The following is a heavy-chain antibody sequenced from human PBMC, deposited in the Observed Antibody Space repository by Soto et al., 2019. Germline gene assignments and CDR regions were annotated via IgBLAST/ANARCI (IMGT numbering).Heavy chain of an antibody. D-gene: IGHD3-10*01. V-gene: IGHV1-69*13. CDR2: IIPIFGTA. J-gene: IGHJ4*02. Sequence: GASVKVSCKASGGTFSSYAISWVRQAPGQGLEWMGGIIPIFGTANYAQKFQGRVTITADESTSTAYMELSSLRSEDTAVYYCARHGLSEARPFDYWGQGTLVTVSS. CDR1: GGTFSSYA. CDR3: ARHGLSEARPFDY.